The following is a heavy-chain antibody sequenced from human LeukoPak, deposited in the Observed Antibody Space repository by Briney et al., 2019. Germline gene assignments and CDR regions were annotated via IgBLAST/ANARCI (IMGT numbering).Heavy chain of an antibody. Sequence: PGGSLTLPCAASGFTFTSYWMSWVRQAPGKGLEWVANIKYDGSEKYYVESVKGRFTISRDNAKKSLSLKMSSLRGEDTAVYYCTRIVGATTTGWGQGTLVTVSS. CDR3: TRIVGATTTG. V-gene: IGHV3-7*04. D-gene: IGHD1-26*01. CDR1: GFTFTSYW. J-gene: IGHJ4*02. CDR2: IKYDGSEK.